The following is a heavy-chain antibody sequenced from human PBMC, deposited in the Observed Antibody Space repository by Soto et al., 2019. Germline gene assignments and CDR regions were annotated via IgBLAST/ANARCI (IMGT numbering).Heavy chain of an antibody. J-gene: IGHJ4*01. Sequence: PGWSLRLSCAASGFTFSDYYMSWIRQAPGKGLEWVSYISSSGSTIYYADSVKGRFTISRDNAKNSLYLQMNSLRAEDTAVYYCAGQRSRQHPSFDNWGQGTLVTVSS. D-gene: IGHD6-13*01. CDR2: ISSSGSTI. V-gene: IGHV3-11*01. CDR3: AGQRSRQHPSFDN. CDR1: GFTFSDYY.